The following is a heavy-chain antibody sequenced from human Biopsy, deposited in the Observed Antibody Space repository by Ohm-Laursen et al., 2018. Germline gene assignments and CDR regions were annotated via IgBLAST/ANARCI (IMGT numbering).Heavy chain of an antibody. Sequence: SLRLSCAASGFTFPVHAMHWVRQAPGKGLEWVSGISWNSGSINYAVSVQGRFTISRDNAKNSLYLQMNSLRVEDTALYFCARLGELHGLWYFDFWGQGALVTVSS. D-gene: IGHD2-21*01. CDR3: ARLGELHGLWYFDF. CDR1: GFTFPVHA. J-gene: IGHJ4*02. CDR2: ISWNSGSI. V-gene: IGHV3-9*01.